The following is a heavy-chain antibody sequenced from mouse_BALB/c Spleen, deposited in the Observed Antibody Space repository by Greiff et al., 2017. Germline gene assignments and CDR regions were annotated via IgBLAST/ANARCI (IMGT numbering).Heavy chain of an antibody. V-gene: IGHV5-9-4*01. CDR2: ISSGGSYT. Sequence: EVKLVESGGGLVKPGGSLKLSCAASGFTFSSYAMSWVRQSPEKRLEWVAEISSGGSYTYYPDTVTGRFTISRDNAKNTLYLEMSSLRSEDTAMYYCARIYDGYYLDYWGQGTTLTVSS. J-gene: IGHJ2*01. CDR3: ARIYDGYYLDY. CDR1: GFTFSSYA. D-gene: IGHD2-3*01.